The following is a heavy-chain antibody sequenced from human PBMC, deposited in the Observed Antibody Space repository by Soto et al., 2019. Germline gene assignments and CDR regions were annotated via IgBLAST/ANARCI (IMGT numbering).Heavy chain of an antibody. V-gene: IGHV5-51*01. CDR2: IYPGDSDT. J-gene: IGHJ6*02. CDR3: SRRGGSGTNKYVSFHMDV. D-gene: IGHD2-8*01. Sequence: EVQLVQSGAEVKKPGESLKISCKGSGYSFTNHWIGWVRQMPGKGLECMGIIYPGDSDTKYSPSFQGQCTFSADKSISTAYLQWSSRKASDRAMDYCSRRGGSGTNKYVSFHMDVWGQGTQVTVS. CDR1: GYSFTNHW.